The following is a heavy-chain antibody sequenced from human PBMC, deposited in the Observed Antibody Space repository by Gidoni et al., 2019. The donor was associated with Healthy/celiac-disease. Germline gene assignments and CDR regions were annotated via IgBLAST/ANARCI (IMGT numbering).Heavy chain of an antibody. J-gene: IGHJ1*01. CDR2: IYYSGST. CDR3: ARIFTSRGDYAEYFQH. V-gene: IGHV4-31*03. CDR1: GGSISSGGYY. D-gene: IGHD4-17*01. Sequence: QVQLQESGPGLVKPSQTLSLTCTVSGGSISSGGYYWSWIRQHPGKGLEWIGYIYYSGSTYYNPSLKSRVTISVDTSKNQFSLKLSSVTAADTAVYYCARIFTSRGDYAEYFQHWGQGTLVTVSS.